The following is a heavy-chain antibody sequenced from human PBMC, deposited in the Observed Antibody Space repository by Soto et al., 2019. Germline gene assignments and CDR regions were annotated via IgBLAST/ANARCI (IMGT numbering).Heavy chain of an antibody. Sequence: VQLVESGGGLVQPGGSLRLSCAASGFTFSSYWMHWVRQAPGKGLVWVSRIKSDGSSTSYADSVKGRFTISRDNAKNTLYLQMNSLRAEDTAVYYCAREGLNYDFWSGYYTWGAFDIWGQGTMVTVSS. CDR2: IKSDGSST. V-gene: IGHV3-74*01. D-gene: IGHD3-3*01. CDR1: GFTFSSYW. CDR3: AREGLNYDFWSGYYTWGAFDI. J-gene: IGHJ3*02.